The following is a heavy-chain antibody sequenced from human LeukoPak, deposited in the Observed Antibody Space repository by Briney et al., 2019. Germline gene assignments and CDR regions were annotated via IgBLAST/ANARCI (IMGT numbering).Heavy chain of an antibody. Sequence: SVKVSCKASGGTFSSYAISWVRQAPGQGLEWMGRIIPIFGTANYAQKLQGRVTMTTDTSTSTAYMELRSLRSDDTAVYYCARDWDDSSGPFQIWGQGTLVTVSS. D-gene: IGHD3-22*01. CDR3: ARDWDDSSGPFQI. V-gene: IGHV1-69*05. J-gene: IGHJ4*02. CDR2: IIPIFGTA. CDR1: GGTFSSYA.